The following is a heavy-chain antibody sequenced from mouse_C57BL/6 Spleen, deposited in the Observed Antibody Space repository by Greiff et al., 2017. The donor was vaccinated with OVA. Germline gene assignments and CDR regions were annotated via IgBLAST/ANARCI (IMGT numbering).Heavy chain of an antibody. CDR2: IYPRDGST. D-gene: IGHD2-4*01. J-gene: IGHJ3*01. V-gene: IGHV1-78*01. Sequence: QVQLQQSDAELVKPGASVKISCKVSGYTFTDHTIHWMKQRPEQGLDWIGNIYPRDGSTKYNEKFKGKATLTADKSSSTAYMQLDSLTSEDSAVYFCASSRPYNEYDRGFAYWGQGTLVTVSA. CDR3: ASSRPYNEYDRGFAY. CDR1: GYTFTDHT.